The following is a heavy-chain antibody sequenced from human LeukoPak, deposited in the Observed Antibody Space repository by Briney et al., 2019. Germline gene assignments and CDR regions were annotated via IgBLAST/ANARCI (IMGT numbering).Heavy chain of an antibody. CDR1: GISFSNYW. CDR3: ATHYSG. J-gene: IGHJ4*02. Sequence: GGSLRLSCAASGISFSNYWMSWVRQAPGKGLERVANIKEDGSEKYYVDSVKGRFTISRDNAKNSVYLQMNSLRAEDTAVYYCATHYSGWGQGTLVTVSS. V-gene: IGHV3-7*01. CDR2: IKEDGSEK. D-gene: IGHD4-11*01.